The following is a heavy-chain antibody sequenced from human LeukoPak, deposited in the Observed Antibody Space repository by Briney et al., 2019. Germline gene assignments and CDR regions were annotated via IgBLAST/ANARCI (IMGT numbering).Heavy chain of an antibody. CDR2: IYYSGSI. CDR1: GGSISSSSYY. J-gene: IGHJ4*02. Sequence: SETLSLTCTVSGGSISSSSYYWGWIRQPPGKGLEWIGSIYYSGSIYYNPSLKGRVTISVDTSKNQFSLKLSSVTAADTAVYYCARGVLGEMATAYYFDYWGQGTLVTVSS. D-gene: IGHD5-24*01. V-gene: IGHV4-39*07. CDR3: ARGVLGEMATAYYFDY.